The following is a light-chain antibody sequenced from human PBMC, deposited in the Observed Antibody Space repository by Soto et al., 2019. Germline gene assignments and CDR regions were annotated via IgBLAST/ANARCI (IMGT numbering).Light chain of an antibody. V-gene: IGKV1-39*01. CDR3: QQSYNTPRS. CDR1: QSISSY. J-gene: IGKJ1*01. Sequence: DIQMTQSPSSLSASVGDRVTITCRASQSISSYLNWYQQRPGKAPKLLIYAASSLQSGVPSRFSGSGSGTDFTLTISSLQPEDFAAYYWQQSYNTPRSFGQGTKVEIK. CDR2: AAS.